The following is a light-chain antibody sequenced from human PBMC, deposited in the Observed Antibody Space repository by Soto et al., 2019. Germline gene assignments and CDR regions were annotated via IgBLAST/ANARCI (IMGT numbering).Light chain of an antibody. CDR2: GTS. CDR3: QQYGSLS. J-gene: IGKJ4*01. CDR1: QSLSSTY. Sequence: IVLTQSPGTLSLSPGDRATPSCRASQSLSSTYLAWYQQKPGQAPRLLIYGTSSRATGIPDRFSGSGSGTDFTLTISRLEPEDFAVYYCQQYGSLSFGGGTKVDIK. V-gene: IGKV3-20*01.